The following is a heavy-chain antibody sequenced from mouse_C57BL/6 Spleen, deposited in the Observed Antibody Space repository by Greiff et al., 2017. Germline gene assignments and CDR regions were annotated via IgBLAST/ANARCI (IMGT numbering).Heavy chain of an antibody. CDR1: GYTFTDYN. Sequence: EVQLQQSGPELVKPGASVKMSCKASGYTFTDYNMHWVKQSHGKSLEWIGYINPNNGGTSYNQKFKGKATLTVNKSSGTAYMELRSLTSEDSAVYYCAREGDDGYYADYWGQGTTLTVSS. D-gene: IGHD2-3*01. V-gene: IGHV1-22*01. J-gene: IGHJ2*01. CDR3: AREGDDGYYADY. CDR2: INPNNGGT.